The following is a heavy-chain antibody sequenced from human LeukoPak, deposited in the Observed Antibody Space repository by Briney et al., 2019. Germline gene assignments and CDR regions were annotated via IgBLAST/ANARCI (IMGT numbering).Heavy chain of an antibody. J-gene: IGHJ4*02. Sequence: GSLRLSCAASGFTLSYYYMSWIRQAPGKGLEWVSYISSSSSTIYYADSVKGRFIISRDNAKNSLYLQMNSLRAEDTAVYYCARDTVEMATTNYWGIDYWGQGTLVTVSS. V-gene: IGHV3-11*04. CDR3: ARDTVEMATTNYWGIDY. CDR1: GFTLSYYY. D-gene: IGHD5-24*01. CDR2: ISSSSSTI.